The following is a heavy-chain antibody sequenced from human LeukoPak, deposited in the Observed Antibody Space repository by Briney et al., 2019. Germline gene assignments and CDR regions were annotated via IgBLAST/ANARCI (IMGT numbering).Heavy chain of an antibody. Sequence: GGSLRLSCAASGFSFSDHHMNWIRQAPGKGPEWVAYISPGGYTMHFADSVKGRFTISRDNAKTSLYLQMNSLRAEDTAMYFCARRHDYGDSWGQGTLVTVSS. CDR3: ARRHDYGDS. J-gene: IGHJ4*02. CDR1: GFSFSDHH. CDR2: ISPGGYTM. V-gene: IGHV3-11*01.